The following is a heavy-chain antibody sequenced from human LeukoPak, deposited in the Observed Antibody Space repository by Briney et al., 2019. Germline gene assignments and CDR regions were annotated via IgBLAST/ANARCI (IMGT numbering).Heavy chain of an antibody. CDR1: NFIFRSYG. CDR2: IWHDGSNK. D-gene: IGHD6-13*01. CDR3: ARVDGVEQQLTPFDY. Sequence: GGPLSLPCAASNFIFRSYGNHGSRKAPAKGLEWVPVIWHDGSNKYYADSVKGRLTISRDNAKNSLYLQMNSLRAEDTAVYYCARVDGVEQQLTPFDYWGQGTLVTVSS. J-gene: IGHJ4*02. V-gene: IGHV3-33*01.